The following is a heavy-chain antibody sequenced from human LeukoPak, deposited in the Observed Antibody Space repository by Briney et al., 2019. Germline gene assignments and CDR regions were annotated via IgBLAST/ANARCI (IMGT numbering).Heavy chain of an antibody. J-gene: IGHJ4*02. CDR3: AKAGDATSPEESFDS. CDR2: IGDNGGST. Sequence: PGGSLRLSCAASGFTFSSYSMNWVRQAPGKGLEWVSAIGDNGGSTYYADSVKGRFTISRDNSQNTLYLQMNSLRAEDTGIYYCAKAGDATSPEESFDSWGQGTLVTVSS. V-gene: IGHV3-23*01. CDR1: GFTFSSYS. D-gene: IGHD5-24*01.